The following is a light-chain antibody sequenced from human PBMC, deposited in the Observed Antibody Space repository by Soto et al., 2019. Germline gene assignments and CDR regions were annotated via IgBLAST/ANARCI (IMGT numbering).Light chain of an antibody. V-gene: IGLV2-14*03. CDR2: DVS. CDR1: SSDIGAYIH. CDR3: TSSTTSGTYV. J-gene: IGLJ1*01. Sequence: QSSLTQPASVSGSPGQSIAVSCSGTSSDIGAYIHVSWYQQHPGKAPKLMIYDVSNRPSGVSDRFSGSKSGNTASLTISGLQDEDEADYYCTSSTTSGTYVFGAGTKLTVL.